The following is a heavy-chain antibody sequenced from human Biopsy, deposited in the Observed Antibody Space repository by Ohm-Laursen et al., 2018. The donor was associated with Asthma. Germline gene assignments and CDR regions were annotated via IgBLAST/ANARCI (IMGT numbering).Heavy chain of an antibody. CDR2: IYSGGTS. CDR1: GFAVSRDH. J-gene: IGHJ4*02. D-gene: IGHD4-17*01. CDR3: ASDFPKDYVRYNFQF. V-gene: IGHV3-53*01. Sequence: SLRLSCAATGFAVSRDHMFWVRQAPGKGLEWVSVIYSGGTSHTADSVRGRFTISRDYSKNTLYLQMHSLRAGDTAVYYCASDFPKDYVRYNFQFWGQGTLVTVSS.